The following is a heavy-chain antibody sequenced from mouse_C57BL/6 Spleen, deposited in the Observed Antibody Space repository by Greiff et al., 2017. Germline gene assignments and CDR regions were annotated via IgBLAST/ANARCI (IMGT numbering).Heavy chain of an antibody. V-gene: IGHV1-72*01. CDR3: AREGYYAMDY. Sequence: VQLQQPGAELVKPGASVKLSCKASGYTFTSYWMHWVKQRPGRGLEWIGRIDPNSGGTKYNEKFKSKATLTVDKPSSTAYMQLSRLTSEDSSVFYCAREGYYAMDYWGQGTSVTVSS. CDR2: IDPNSGGT. J-gene: IGHJ4*01. CDR1: GYTFTSYW.